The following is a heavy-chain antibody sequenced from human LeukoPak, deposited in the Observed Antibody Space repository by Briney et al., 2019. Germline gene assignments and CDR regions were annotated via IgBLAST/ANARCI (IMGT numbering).Heavy chain of an antibody. CDR3: ARVRRDGTTDFWYSDL. D-gene: IGHD1-1*01. Sequence: GGSLRLSCAASGFTFSGYAMSWVRQAPGKGPEWVSALSGSGIYTYYADSVKGRFTISRDNSKNMLYLQMNSLRAEDTAVYYCARVRRDGTTDFWYSDLWGRGTLVTVSS. J-gene: IGHJ2*01. CDR1: GFTFSGYA. V-gene: IGHV3-23*01. CDR2: LSGSGIYT.